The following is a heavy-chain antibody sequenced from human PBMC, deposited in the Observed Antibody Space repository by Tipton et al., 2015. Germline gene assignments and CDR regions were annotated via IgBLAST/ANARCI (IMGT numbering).Heavy chain of an antibody. Sequence: TLSLTCTVSGGSISINSDYWGWIRQPPGKGLEWIGSIYYSGNTYYNPSLKSRVTISVDTSNNQFSLKLRSVSAADTAVYYCARLSVTHYPDSWRDGWSDPWGQATLVPASS. V-gene: IGHV4-39*07. CDR3: ARLSVTHYPDSWRDGWSDP. CDR2: IYYSGNT. CDR1: GGSISINSDY. D-gene: IGHD5-24*01. J-gene: IGHJ5*02.